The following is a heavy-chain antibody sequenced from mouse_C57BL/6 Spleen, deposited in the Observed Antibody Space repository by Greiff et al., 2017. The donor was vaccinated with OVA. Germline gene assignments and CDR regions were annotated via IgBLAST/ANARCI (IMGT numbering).Heavy chain of an antibody. CDR2: IHPNSGST. CDR1: GYTFTSYW. J-gene: IGHJ3*01. V-gene: IGHV1-64*01. D-gene: IGHD1-1*01. CDR3: ARGIYYGSSYPAWFAY. Sequence: VQLQQPGAELVKPGASVKLSCKASGYTFTSYWMHWVKQRPGQGLEWIGMIHPNSGSTNYNEKFKSKATLTVDKSSSTAYMQLSSLTSEDSAVYYCARGIYYGSSYPAWFAYWGQGTLVTVSA.